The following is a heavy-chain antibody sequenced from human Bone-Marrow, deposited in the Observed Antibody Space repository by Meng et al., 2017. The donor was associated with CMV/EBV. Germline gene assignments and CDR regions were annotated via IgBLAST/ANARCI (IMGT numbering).Heavy chain of an antibody. CDR2: IRESGGST. V-gene: IGHV3-23*01. D-gene: IGHD2-2*01. CDR3: VKGPYCSSTCCTYSAGGRGYFDY. CDR1: GFTFSSYA. J-gene: IGHJ4*02. Sequence: GGSLRLSCAASGFTFSSYAMSWVRQAPGKGLEWVSAIRESGGSTYYADSVKGRFTISRDNSKNTLYLQMNCLRAADTAVYYWVKGPYCSSTCCTYSAGGRGYFDYWGQGTLVTFSS.